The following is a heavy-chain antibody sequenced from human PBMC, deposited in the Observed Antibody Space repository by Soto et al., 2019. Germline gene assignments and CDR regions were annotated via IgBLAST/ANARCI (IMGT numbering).Heavy chain of an antibody. CDR3: AREQAYCTNGVCYSNYFDY. V-gene: IGHV3-33*01. Sequence: QVQLVESGGGVVQPGRSLRLSCAASGFTFSSYGMHWVRQAPGKGLEWVAVIWYDGSNKYYADSVKGRFTISRDNSKNTLYLQMNSLRPEDTAVYYCAREQAYCTNGVCYSNYFDYWGQGTLVTVSS. CDR1: GFTFSSYG. J-gene: IGHJ4*02. D-gene: IGHD2-8*01. CDR2: IWYDGSNK.